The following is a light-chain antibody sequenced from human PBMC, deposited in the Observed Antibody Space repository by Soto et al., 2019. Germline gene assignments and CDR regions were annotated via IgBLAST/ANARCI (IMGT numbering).Light chain of an antibody. J-gene: IGLJ2*01. CDR3: AAWDDSLSAVV. Sequence: QSVLTQSPSASGTPGQSVTISCSGSSSNIGSNSVRWYQQVPGTAPKLLIYITSHRSSGVPDRFSGSKSGTSASLAISGLQSEDEAEYFCAAWDDSLSAVVFGGGTKLTVL. V-gene: IGLV1-44*01. CDR1: SSNIGSNS. CDR2: ITS.